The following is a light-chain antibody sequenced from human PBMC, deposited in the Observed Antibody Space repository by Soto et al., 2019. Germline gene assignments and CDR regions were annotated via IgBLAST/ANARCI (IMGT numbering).Light chain of an antibody. CDR2: DVS. V-gene: IGKV1-5*01. Sequence: DIQMTQSPSTLSASVGDRVTITCRASQSISSWLAWYQQKPGKAPNLLIYDVSSLESGVSSRFSGCGSGTEFTLTISSLQPDDFATYYCQQYNSYSLFGGGTKVDIK. CDR1: QSISSW. CDR3: QQYNSYSL. J-gene: IGKJ4*01.